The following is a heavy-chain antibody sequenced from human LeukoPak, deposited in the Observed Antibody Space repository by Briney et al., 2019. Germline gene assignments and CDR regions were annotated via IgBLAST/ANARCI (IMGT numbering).Heavy chain of an antibody. CDR3: AKERRYYDSSGQDY. D-gene: IGHD3-22*01. J-gene: IGHJ4*02. Sequence: GGSLRLSCAASGFTFSSYAMSWVRQAPGKGLEWVSAISGSGGSTYYADSVKGRFTISRDNSKNTLYLQMNSLRVEDTAVYYCAKERRYYDSSGQDYWGQGTLVTVSS. CDR2: ISGSGGST. V-gene: IGHV3-23*01. CDR1: GFTFSSYA.